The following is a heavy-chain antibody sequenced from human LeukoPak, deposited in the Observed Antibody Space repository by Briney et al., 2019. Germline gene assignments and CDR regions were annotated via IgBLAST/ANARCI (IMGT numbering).Heavy chain of an antibody. J-gene: IGHJ5*02. CDR3: ARDDYGDTTLKERWFDP. CDR1: GGSISSGGYY. Sequence: SEPLSLTCTVSGGSISSGGYYWSWIRQHPGKGLEWIGYIYYSGSTYYNPSLKSRVTISVDTSKNQFSLKLSSVTAADTAVYYCARDDYGDTTLKERWFDPWGQGTLVTVSS. D-gene: IGHD4-17*01. V-gene: IGHV4-31*03. CDR2: IYYSGST.